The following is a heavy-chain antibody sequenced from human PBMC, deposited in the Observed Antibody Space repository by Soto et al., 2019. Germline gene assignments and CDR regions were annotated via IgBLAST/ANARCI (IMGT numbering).Heavy chain of an antibody. J-gene: IGHJ4*02. CDR2: IYNSGST. D-gene: IGHD1-26*01. Sequence: SETLSLTCTVSGGSISSYYWSWIRQPPGKGLEWIGRIYNSGSTKYNPSLKSRVTMSDGTSKNQFSLNLISVTAADTAVYYCARSGGSFNLDYWGLGTLVTVSS. CDR3: ARSGGSFNLDY. CDR1: GGSISSYY. V-gene: IGHV4-4*07.